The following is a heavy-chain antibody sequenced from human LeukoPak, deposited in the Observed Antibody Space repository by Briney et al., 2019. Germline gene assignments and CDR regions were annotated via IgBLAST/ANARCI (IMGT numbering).Heavy chain of an antibody. CDR2: IRYDGSNT. CDR3: AKDKTRIGSTSGFDY. V-gene: IGHV3-30*02. CDR1: GFSFSHFG. Sequence: GGSLRLSCAASGFSFSHFGIHWVRQAPGKGLEWVGFIRYDGSNTYYADSVKGRFTISRDNSNNTLYVQMNSLRVEDTTTYYCAKDKTRIGSTSGFDYWGHGTLVTVSS. D-gene: IGHD3-10*01. J-gene: IGHJ4*01.